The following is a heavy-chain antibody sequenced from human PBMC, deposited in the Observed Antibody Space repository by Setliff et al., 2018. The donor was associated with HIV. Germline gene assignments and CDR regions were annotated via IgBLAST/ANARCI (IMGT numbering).Heavy chain of an antibody. CDR3: ARGPYYYNSSGQISAEYFQH. CDR2: IYHSGNT. J-gene: IGHJ1*01. CDR1: GYSINSGYY. Sequence: SETLSLTCAVSGYSINSGYYWGWIRQPPGKGLEWIGNIYHSGNTYYNPSLKSRVTISVDTSKNQFSLKLSSVTAADTAVYYCARGPYYYNSSGQISAEYFQHWGQGTLVTVSS. V-gene: IGHV4-38-2*01. D-gene: IGHD3-22*01.